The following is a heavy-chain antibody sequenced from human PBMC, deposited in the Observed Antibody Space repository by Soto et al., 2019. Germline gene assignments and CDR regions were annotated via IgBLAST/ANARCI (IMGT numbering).Heavy chain of an antibody. V-gene: IGHV3-30-3*01. J-gene: IGHJ4*02. Sequence: GSLRLSCAASGFTFSSCAMHWVRQAPGKGLEWVALISYDGSNKYYADSVKGRFTVSRDNAKNSLYLQMTSLRVEDTGVYYCARDSFDYYDSSGPPDYWGQGTLVTVSS. CDR2: ISYDGSNK. D-gene: IGHD3-22*01. CDR3: ARDSFDYYDSSGPPDY. CDR1: GFTFSSCA.